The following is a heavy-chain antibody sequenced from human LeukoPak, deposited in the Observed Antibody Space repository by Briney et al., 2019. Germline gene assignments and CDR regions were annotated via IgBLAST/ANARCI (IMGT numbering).Heavy chain of an antibody. Sequence: SSETLSLTCAVYGGSFSGYYWSWIRQPPGKGLEWIGEINHSGSTNYNPSLKSRVTISVDTSKNQFSLKLSSVTAADTAVYYCARGEAVAGISYWGQGTLVTVSS. CDR1: GGSFSGYY. J-gene: IGHJ4*02. CDR2: INHSGST. D-gene: IGHD6-19*01. CDR3: ARGEAVAGISY. V-gene: IGHV4-34*01.